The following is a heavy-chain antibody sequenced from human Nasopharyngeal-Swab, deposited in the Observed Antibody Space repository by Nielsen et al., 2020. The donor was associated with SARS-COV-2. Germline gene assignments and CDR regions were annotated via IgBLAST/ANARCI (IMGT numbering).Heavy chain of an antibody. CDR2: ISYDGSNK. Sequence: GESLKISCAASGFTFSSYAMHWVRQAPGKGLGWVAVISYDGSNKYYADSVKGRFTISRDNSKNTLYLQMNSLRAEDTAVYYCAGDSSGSTYYYYGMDVWGQGTTVTVSS. CDR1: GFTFSSYA. V-gene: IGHV3-30*04. J-gene: IGHJ6*02. D-gene: IGHD3-22*01. CDR3: AGDSSGSTYYYYGMDV.